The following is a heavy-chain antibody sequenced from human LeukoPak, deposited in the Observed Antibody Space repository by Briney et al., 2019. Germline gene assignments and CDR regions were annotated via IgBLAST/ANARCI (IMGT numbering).Heavy chain of an antibody. CDR2: IYSRST. D-gene: IGHD5-18*01. Sequence: SETLSLTCTVSGGPISTFSWSWLRQSPGKGPEWIGSIYSRSTNFNPSFKSRVAISVDTSKNQFSLRLSSLTTADTAVYYCARDTTVASGIQYWGQGTLVTVSS. CDR1: GGPISTFS. V-gene: IGHV4-59*01. J-gene: IGHJ4*02. CDR3: ARDTTVASGIQY.